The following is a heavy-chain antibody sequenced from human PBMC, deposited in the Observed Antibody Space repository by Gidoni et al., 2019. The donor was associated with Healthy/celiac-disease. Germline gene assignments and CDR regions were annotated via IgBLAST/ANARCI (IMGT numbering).Heavy chain of an antibody. CDR1: GGTFSSYT. D-gene: IGHD3-10*01. CDR3: APYYYGSGSYTPKTQFDY. V-gene: IGHV1-69*02. Sequence: QVQLVQSGAEVKKPGSSVKVSCKASGGTFSSYTISWVRQAPGQGLEWMGRIIPILGIANYAQKFQGRVTITADKSTSTAYMELSSLRSEDTAVYYCAPYYYGSGSYTPKTQFDYWGQGTLVTVSS. CDR2: IIPILGIA. J-gene: IGHJ4*02.